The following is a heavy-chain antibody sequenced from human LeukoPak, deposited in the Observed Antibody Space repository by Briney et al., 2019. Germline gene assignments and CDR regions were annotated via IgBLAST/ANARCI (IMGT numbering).Heavy chain of an antibody. CDR1: GGTFSSYA. Sequence: SVKVSCKASGGTFSSYAISWVRQAPGQGLEWMGGIIPIFGTANYAQKFQGRVTMTRDTSISTAYMELSRLRSDDTAVYYCARDLGYSSSWYSLNYYYYYMDVWGKGTTVTVSS. CDR2: IIPIFGTA. CDR3: ARDLGYSSSWYSLNYYYYYMDV. D-gene: IGHD6-13*01. J-gene: IGHJ6*03. V-gene: IGHV1-69*05.